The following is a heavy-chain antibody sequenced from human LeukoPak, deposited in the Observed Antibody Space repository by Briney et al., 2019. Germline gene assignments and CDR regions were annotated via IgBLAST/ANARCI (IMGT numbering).Heavy chain of an antibody. V-gene: IGHV3-21*04. Sequence: GGSLRLSCEASGFTFNTYSMNWARQAPGKGLEWVSSIDSSGGYMFYADSVKGRFTMSRDNPKNMLYLQMNSLRAEDTALYYCAKGIRQLGNYYYYMDVWGKGTTVTVSS. J-gene: IGHJ6*03. CDR2: IDSSGGYM. D-gene: IGHD7-27*01. CDR1: GFTFNTYS. CDR3: AKGIRQLGNYYYYMDV.